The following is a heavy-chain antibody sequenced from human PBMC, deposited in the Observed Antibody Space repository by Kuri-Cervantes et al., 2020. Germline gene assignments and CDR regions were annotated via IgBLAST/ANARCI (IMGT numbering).Heavy chain of an antibody. CDR2: ISYDGSNK. D-gene: IGHD2-15*01. J-gene: IGHJ3*02. CDR1: GFTFSSYA. Sequence: GGSLRLSCAASGFTFSSYAMHWVRQAPGKGLEWVAVISYDGSNKYYADSVKGRFTISRDNAKNSLYLQMNSLRAEDTALYYCAKDISSGGLEAFDIWGQGTMVTVSS. CDR3: AKDISSGGLEAFDI. V-gene: IGHV3-30*01.